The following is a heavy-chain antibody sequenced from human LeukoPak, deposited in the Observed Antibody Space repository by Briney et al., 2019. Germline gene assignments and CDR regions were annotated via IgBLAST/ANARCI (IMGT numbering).Heavy chain of an antibody. CDR1: GFTFRSCW. V-gene: IGHV3-7*03. CDR2: IKQDGSEK. Sequence: GGSLRLSCAASGFTFRSCWMSWVRQAPGKGLEWVANIKQDGSEKYYVDSVKGRFTISRDNAKNSLYLQMNSLRAEDTAVYYCARVGVRGYGSGSYYYYYGMDVWGKGTTVTVSS. D-gene: IGHD3-10*01. J-gene: IGHJ6*04. CDR3: ARVGVRGYGSGSYYYYYGMDV.